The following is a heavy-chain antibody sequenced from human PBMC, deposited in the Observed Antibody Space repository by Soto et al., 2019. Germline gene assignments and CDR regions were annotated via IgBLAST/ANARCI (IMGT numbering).Heavy chain of an antibody. D-gene: IGHD2-8*01. CDR3: ARGHSTDCSNGVCSFFYNHEMDV. J-gene: IGHJ6*02. V-gene: IGHV1-2*04. CDR2: INPKSGGT. Sequence: ASVKVSCKASGYSFTDHHIHWVRQAPGQGLEWLGRINPKSGGTSTAQKFQGWVTMTRDRSISTVYMELTRLRSDDTAVYFCARGHSTDCSNGVCSFFYNHEMDVWGQGTTVTVSS. CDR1: GYSFTDHH.